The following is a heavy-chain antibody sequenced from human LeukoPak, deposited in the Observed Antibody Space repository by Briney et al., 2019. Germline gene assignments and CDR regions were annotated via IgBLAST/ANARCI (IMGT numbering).Heavy chain of an antibody. CDR1: GFTFSTYG. J-gene: IGHJ6*02. Sequence: GGSLRLSCAASGFTFSTYGMAWARQAPGKGLEWVSGISGSGGATYIADSVEGRFTISRDNSADTLYMQMSRLRVEDTATYYCAKHRTGPPYGLDVWGQGTTVTVSS. CDR2: ISGSGGAT. V-gene: IGHV3-23*01. CDR3: AKHRTGPPYGLDV.